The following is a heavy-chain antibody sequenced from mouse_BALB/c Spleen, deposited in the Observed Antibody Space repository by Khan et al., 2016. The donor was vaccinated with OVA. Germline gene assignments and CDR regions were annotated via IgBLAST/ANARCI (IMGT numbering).Heavy chain of an antibody. CDR1: GYTFTNYW. Sequence: VELVESGPELAKPGASVKMSCKASGYTFTNYWMHWVKQRPGQGLEWIGYINPSTGYTEYNQKFKDKATLTADKSSSTAYMQLSSLTSEDSAVYYCVNHGSSSAWFTDWGQGTLVTVSA. J-gene: IGHJ3*01. D-gene: IGHD1-1*01. V-gene: IGHV1-7*01. CDR3: VNHGSSSAWFTD. CDR2: INPSTGYT.